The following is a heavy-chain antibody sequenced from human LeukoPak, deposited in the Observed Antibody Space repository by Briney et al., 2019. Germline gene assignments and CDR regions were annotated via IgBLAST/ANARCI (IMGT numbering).Heavy chain of an antibody. CDR1: GGTFSSYA. CDR2: IIPIFGTA. J-gene: IGHJ4*02. D-gene: IGHD5-12*01. Sequence: SVKVPCKASGGTFSSYAISWVRQAPGQGLEWMGGIIPIFGTANYAQKFQGRVTITADESTSTAYMELSSLRSEDTAVYYCARTNNGYEYNWGQGTLVTVSS. V-gene: IGHV1-69*01. CDR3: ARTNNGYEYN.